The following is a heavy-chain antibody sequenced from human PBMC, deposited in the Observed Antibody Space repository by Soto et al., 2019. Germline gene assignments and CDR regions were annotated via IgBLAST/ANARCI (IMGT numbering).Heavy chain of an antibody. Sequence: PXETLYLTCSVSGSSVSSGDWWTWVRQSPVKGPECIGEIFHSGATNYNPSLKSRVDISMDKSKNQFSLRLTSVTAADTAVYYCARGYGTARRWFDFWGQGTLVTVSS. CDR3: ARGYGTARRWFDF. D-gene: IGHD5-18*01. J-gene: IGHJ5*01. V-gene: IGHV4-4*02. CDR1: GSSVSSGDW. CDR2: IFHSGAT.